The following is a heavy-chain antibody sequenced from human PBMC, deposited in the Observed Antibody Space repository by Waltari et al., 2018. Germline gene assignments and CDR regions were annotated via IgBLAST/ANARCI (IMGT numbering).Heavy chain of an antibody. Sequence: QVQLQQWGAGLLKPSETLSLTCAVYGGSFSGYYWSWIRQPPGKGLEWIGEINHSGSTNDNPSLKSRVTISVDTSKNQFSLKLSSVTAADTAVYYCARLDGYSYGSYWGQGTLVTVSS. D-gene: IGHD5-18*01. CDR3: ARLDGYSYGSY. V-gene: IGHV4-34*01. CDR2: INHSGST. CDR1: GGSFSGYY. J-gene: IGHJ4*02.